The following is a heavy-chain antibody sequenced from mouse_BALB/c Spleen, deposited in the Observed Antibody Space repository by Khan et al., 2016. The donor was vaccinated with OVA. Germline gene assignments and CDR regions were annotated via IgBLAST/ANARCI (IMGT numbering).Heavy chain of an antibody. Sequence: EVQLQESRPDLVKPSQSLSLTCTVTGYSITSGYSLHWIRQFPGNKLEWLGYIYYSGIINFNPSLKSRISITRDTSKNQFFLQLNPVTAEDTAQYYCARDGNAMDYGGQGTSVTVSS. V-gene: IGHV3-1*02. CDR2: IYYSGII. CDR3: ARDGNAMDY. J-gene: IGHJ4*01. D-gene: IGHD2-1*01. CDR1: GYSITSGYS.